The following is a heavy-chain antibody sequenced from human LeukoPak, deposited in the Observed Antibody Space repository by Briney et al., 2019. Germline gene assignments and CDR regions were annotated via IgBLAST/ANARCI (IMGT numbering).Heavy chain of an antibody. CDR3: ARDRTGYYYDSSGYYFYAFDI. J-gene: IGHJ3*02. D-gene: IGHD3-22*01. CDR2: ISAYNGNT. CDR1: GYTFTSYG. Sequence: GASVKVSCKASGYTFTSYGISWVRQAPGQGLEWMGWISAYNGNTNYAQKLQGRVTMTRDTSTTTVYMELSSLRSEDTAVYSCARDRTGYYYDSSGYYFYAFDIWGQGTMVTVSS. V-gene: IGHV1-18*01.